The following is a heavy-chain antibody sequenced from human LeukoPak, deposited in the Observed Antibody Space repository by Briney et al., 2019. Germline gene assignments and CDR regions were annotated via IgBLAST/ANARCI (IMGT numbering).Heavy chain of an antibody. V-gene: IGHV4-39*07. J-gene: IGHJ4*02. CDR1: GDSISSSSSY. CDR3: ASLDKFTYYSSGWYPLFDY. D-gene: IGHD6-19*01. CDR2: INHSGST. Sequence: SETLSLTCTVSGDSISSSSSYWGWIRQPPGKGLEWIGEINHSGSTNYNPSLKSRVTISVDTSKNQFSLKLSSVTAADTAVYYCASLDKFTYYSSGWYPLFDYWGQGTLVTVSS.